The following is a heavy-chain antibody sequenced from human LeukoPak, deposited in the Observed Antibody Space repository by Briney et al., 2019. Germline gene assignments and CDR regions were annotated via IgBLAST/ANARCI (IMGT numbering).Heavy chain of an antibody. D-gene: IGHD5-12*01. CDR1: GFTFSSYA. Sequence: GGSLRLSCAASGFTFSSYAMSWVRQGPGKGLEWVANIKQDGSEKYYVDSVKGRFTISRDNAKNSLYLQMNSLRAEDTAVYYCARDPGGLRSLGYWGQGTLVTVSS. J-gene: IGHJ4*02. V-gene: IGHV3-7*01. CDR2: IKQDGSEK. CDR3: ARDPGGLRSLGY.